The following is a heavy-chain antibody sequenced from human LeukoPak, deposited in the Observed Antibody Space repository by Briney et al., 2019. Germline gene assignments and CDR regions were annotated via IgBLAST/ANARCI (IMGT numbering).Heavy chain of an antibody. D-gene: IGHD2-15*01. CDR3: AREEAATFDY. CDR2: IYYSGST. J-gene: IGHJ4*02. Sequence: SETLSLTCTVSGGSISSGDYYWSWIRQPPGKGLEWIGYIYYSGSTYYNPSLKNRVTISVDTSKNQFSLKLSSVTAADTAVYYCAREEAATFDYWGQGTLVTVSS. CDR1: GGSISSGDYY. V-gene: IGHV4-30-4*01.